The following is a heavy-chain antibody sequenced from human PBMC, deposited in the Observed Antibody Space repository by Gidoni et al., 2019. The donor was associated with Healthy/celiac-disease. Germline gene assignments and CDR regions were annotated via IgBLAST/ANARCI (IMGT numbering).Heavy chain of an antibody. CDR2: ISWNSGSI. J-gene: IGHJ3*02. Sequence: EVQLVESGGGLVQPGRSLRLSCAASGFTFDDYAMHWVRQAPGKGLEWVSGISWNSGSIGYADSVKGRFTISRDNAKNSLYLQMNSLRAEDTALYYCAKDRSVTRGAFDIWGQGTMVTVSS. V-gene: IGHV3-9*01. CDR3: AKDRSVTRGAFDI. CDR1: GFTFDDYA. D-gene: IGHD4-17*01.